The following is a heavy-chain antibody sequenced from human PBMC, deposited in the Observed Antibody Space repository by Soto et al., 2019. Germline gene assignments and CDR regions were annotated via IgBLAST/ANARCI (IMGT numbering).Heavy chain of an antibody. J-gene: IGHJ4*02. CDR3: ARVEGYRALDY. V-gene: IGHV3-21*01. CDR1: GFIFSTYT. CDR2: ISSSSNYI. Sequence: EVQLVESGGGLVKPGGSLRLSCAASGFIFSTYTMTWVRQAPGKGLEWVSSISSSSNYIYYADSVKGRFTISRDRAKNSLYLKMNSRGAEDTAVYYCARVEGYRALDYWGQGSLVAVSS. D-gene: IGHD5-18*01.